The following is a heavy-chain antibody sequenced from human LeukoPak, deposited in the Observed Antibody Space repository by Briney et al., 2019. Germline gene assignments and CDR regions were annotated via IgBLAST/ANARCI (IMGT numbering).Heavy chain of an antibody. Sequence: SSETLSLTCTVSGGSISSSSCYWGWIRQPPGKGLEWIGSIYYSGSTYYNPSLKSRVTISVDTSKNQFSLKLSSVTAADTAVYYCARVNGGSSGSGAFDIWGQGTMVTVSS. CDR3: ARVNGGSSGSGAFDI. D-gene: IGHD3-22*01. CDR2: IYYSGST. CDR1: GGSISSSSCY. J-gene: IGHJ3*02. V-gene: IGHV4-39*07.